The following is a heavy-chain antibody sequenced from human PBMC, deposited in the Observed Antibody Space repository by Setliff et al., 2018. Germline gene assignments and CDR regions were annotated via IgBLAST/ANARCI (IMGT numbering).Heavy chain of an antibody. CDR1: GGSISSGSYY. Sequence: SETLSLTCTVSGGSISSGSYYWSWIRQPAGKGLEWIGRIYTSGSTNYNPSLKSRVTISVDTSKNQFSLKLTSVTAADTAMYYCARSGDYGSGRLSPWGQGTLVTVSS. J-gene: IGHJ5*02. D-gene: IGHD3-10*01. V-gene: IGHV4-61*02. CDR2: IYTSGST. CDR3: ARSGDYGSGRLSP.